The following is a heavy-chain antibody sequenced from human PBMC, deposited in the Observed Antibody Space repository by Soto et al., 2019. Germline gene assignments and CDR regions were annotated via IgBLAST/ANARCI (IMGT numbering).Heavy chain of an antibody. CDR2: IKSKTDGGTT. D-gene: IGHD3-9*01. Sequence: GSLRLSCAASGFTFSNAWMNWVRQAPGKGLEWVGRIKSKTDGGTTDYAAPVKGRFTISRDDSKNTLYLQMNSLKTEDTAVYYCTTDKNQYFDPYYYYGMDVWGQGTTVTVSS. V-gene: IGHV3-15*07. J-gene: IGHJ6*02. CDR1: GFTFSNAW. CDR3: TTDKNQYFDPYYYYGMDV.